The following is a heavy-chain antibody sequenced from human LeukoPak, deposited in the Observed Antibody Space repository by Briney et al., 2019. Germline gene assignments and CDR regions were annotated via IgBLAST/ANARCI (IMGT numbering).Heavy chain of an antibody. D-gene: IGHD3-10*01. Sequence: PGGSLRLSCAASGFTFSSYAMHWVRQAPGKGLEWVAVISYDGSNKYYADSVKGRFTISRDNSKNTLYLQMNSLRAEDTAVYYCARPYYYGSGSYQTPSYYYGMDVWGQGTTVTVSS. V-gene: IGHV3-30-3*01. J-gene: IGHJ6*02. CDR2: ISYDGSNK. CDR1: GFTFSSYA. CDR3: ARPYYYGSGSYQTPSYYYGMDV.